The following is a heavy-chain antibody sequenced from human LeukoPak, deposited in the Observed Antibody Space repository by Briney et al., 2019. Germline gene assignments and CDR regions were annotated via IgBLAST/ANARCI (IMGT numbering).Heavy chain of an antibody. J-gene: IGHJ4*02. CDR3: ATPYGGNGGYYFDY. CDR1: GGTFSSYA. CDR2: IIPIFGTA. Sequence: SVKVSCKASGGTFSSYAISWVRQAPGQGLEWMGGIIPIFGTANYAQKFQGRVTITADESTSTAYMELSSLRSEDTAVYYCATPYGGNGGYYFDYWGLGTLVTVSS. D-gene: IGHD4-23*01. V-gene: IGHV1-69*13.